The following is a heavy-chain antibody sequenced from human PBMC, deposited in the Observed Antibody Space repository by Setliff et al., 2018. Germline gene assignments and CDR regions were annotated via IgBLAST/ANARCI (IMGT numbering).Heavy chain of an antibody. Sequence: SETLSLTCTVSGGSITSSTYYWGWIRQPPGKGLEWIGSVDYSGNTYHNPSLKSRVTMSADTSKNQFSLKLSSVTATDTAAYYCASHPRVTIFGVVAFDYWGQGILVTVSS. CDR3: ASHPRVTIFGVVAFDY. J-gene: IGHJ4*02. CDR2: VDYSGNT. V-gene: IGHV4-39*01. D-gene: IGHD3-3*01. CDR1: GGSITSSTYY.